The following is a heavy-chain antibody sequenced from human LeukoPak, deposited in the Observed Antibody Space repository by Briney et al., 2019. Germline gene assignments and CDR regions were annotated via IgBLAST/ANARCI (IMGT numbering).Heavy chain of an antibody. CDR3: ARGPAYYYDSSGYSAHLDY. CDR1: GYTFTGYY. D-gene: IGHD3-22*01. V-gene: IGHV1-2*06. Sequence: ASVKVSCKASGYTFTGYYMHWVRQAPGQGLEWMGRINPNSGGTNYAQKLQGRVTMTTDTSTSTAYMELRSLRSDDTAVYYCARGPAYYYDSSGYSAHLDYWGQGTLVTVSS. CDR2: INPNSGGT. J-gene: IGHJ4*02.